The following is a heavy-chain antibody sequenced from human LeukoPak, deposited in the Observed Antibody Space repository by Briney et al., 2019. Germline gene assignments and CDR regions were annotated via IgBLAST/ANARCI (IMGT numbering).Heavy chain of an antibody. CDR3: AKEENDYYDSSGYYPIDY. Sequence: GRSLRLSCAASGFTFNNYAMTWVRQAPRKGLGWVSSISGRGGTTDYADSVKGRFTISRDNSQNTLYLQMNSLRAEDTAVYYCAKEENDYYDSSGYYPIDYWGQGTLVTVSS. D-gene: IGHD3-22*01. J-gene: IGHJ4*02. CDR2: ISGRGGTT. V-gene: IGHV3-23*01. CDR1: GFTFNNYA.